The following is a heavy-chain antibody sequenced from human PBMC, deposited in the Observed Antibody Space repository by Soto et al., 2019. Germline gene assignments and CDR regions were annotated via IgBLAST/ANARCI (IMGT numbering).Heavy chain of an antibody. Sequence: SETLSLTCTVSGGSISSGDYYWSWIRQPPGKGLEWIGYIYYSGSTYYNPSLKSRVTISLDTSKNQFSLTLTSLTAADTAVYYCARDKITGLFDYWGQGTLVTVSS. CDR2: IYYSGST. V-gene: IGHV4-30-4*01. D-gene: IGHD2-8*02. CDR3: ARDKITGLFDY. J-gene: IGHJ4*02. CDR1: GGSISSGDYY.